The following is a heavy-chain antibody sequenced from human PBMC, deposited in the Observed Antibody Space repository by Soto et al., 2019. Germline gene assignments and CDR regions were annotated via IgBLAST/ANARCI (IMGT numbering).Heavy chain of an antibody. Sequence: QVQLVQSGAAVKKPGSSVKVSCKASGGTFSSYAISWVRQAPGQGLEWMGGIIPIFGTANYAQKFQGRVTITADESTSTADMELSSLRSEDTAVYYCARHDCISTSCYYYYYYGMDVWGQGTTVTVSS. V-gene: IGHV1-69*12. CDR1: GGTFSSYA. J-gene: IGHJ6*02. CDR2: IIPIFGTA. CDR3: ARHDCISTSCYYYYYYGMDV. D-gene: IGHD2-2*01.